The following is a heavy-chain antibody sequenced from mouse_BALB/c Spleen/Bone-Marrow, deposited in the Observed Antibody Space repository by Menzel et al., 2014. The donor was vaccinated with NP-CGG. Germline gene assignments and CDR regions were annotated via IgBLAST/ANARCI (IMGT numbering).Heavy chain of an antibody. CDR1: GLTFSSYA. D-gene: IGHD2-4*01. Sequence: EVQLQQSGGGLVKPGGSLKLSCAASGLTFSSYAMSWVRQSPEKRLEGVAEISRGGSCTYYPDTVTGRFTISRDNAKNTLYLEMSSLRSEDTAMYYCAREGLRRRAAMDYWGQGTSVTVSS. V-gene: IGHV5-9-4*01. J-gene: IGHJ4*01. CDR3: AREGLRRRAAMDY. CDR2: ISRGGSCT.